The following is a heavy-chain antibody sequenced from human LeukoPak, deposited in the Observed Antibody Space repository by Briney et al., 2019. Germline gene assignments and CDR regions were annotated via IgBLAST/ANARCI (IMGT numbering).Heavy chain of an antibody. J-gene: IGHJ6*02. V-gene: IGHV1-2*02. CDR1: GYTFTGYY. D-gene: IGHD2-15*01. CDR2: INPNSGGT. CDR3: ARDRRYCSGGSCYSGYYYYYGMDV. Sequence: GASVKVSCKASGYTFTGYYMHWVRQAPGQGLEWMGWINPNSGGTNYAQKFQGRVTMTRDTSTSTAYMELSRLRSDDTAVYYCARDRRYCSGGSCYSGYYYYYGMDVWGQGTTVTVSS.